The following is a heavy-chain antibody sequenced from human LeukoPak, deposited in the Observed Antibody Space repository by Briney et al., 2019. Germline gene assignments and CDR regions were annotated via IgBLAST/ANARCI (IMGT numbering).Heavy chain of an antibody. CDR3: AKSPVYDFWSGYDYFDY. J-gene: IGHJ4*02. Sequence: PGGSPRLSCAASGFTFSSYAMSWVRQAPGKGLEWVSAISGSGGSTYYADSVKGRFTISRDNSKNTLYLQMNSLRAEDTAVYYCAKSPVYDFWSGYDYFDYWGQGTLVTVSS. CDR1: GFTFSSYA. D-gene: IGHD3-3*01. CDR2: ISGSGGST. V-gene: IGHV3-23*01.